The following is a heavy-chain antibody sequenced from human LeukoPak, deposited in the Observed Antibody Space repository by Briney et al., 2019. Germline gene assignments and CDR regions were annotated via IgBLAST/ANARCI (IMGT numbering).Heavy chain of an antibody. V-gene: IGHV4-39*07. J-gene: IGHJ5*02. CDR2: IYYSGST. Sequence: SETLSLTCTVSGGSISSSSYYWGWIRQPPGKGLEWIGSIYYSGSTYYNPSLKSRVTISVDTSKNQFSLKLSSVTAADTAVYYCARDSDLSDPWGQGTLVTVSS. D-gene: IGHD2/OR15-2a*01. CDR3: ARDSDLSDP. CDR1: GGSISSSSYY.